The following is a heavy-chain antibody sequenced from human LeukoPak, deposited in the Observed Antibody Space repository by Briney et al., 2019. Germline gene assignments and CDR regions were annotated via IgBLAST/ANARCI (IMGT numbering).Heavy chain of an antibody. CDR1: GGSISSSSYY. D-gene: IGHD6-13*01. V-gene: IGHV4-39*01. CDR3: ASRKYSSSWYPKYYFDY. Sequence: SETLSLTCTVSGGSISSSSYYWGWIRQTPGKGLEWIGSINYSGSIYYDPSLKSRVTISVDTSKNQFSLKLSSVTAADTAVYYCASRKYSSSWYPKYYFDYWGQGTLVTVSS. CDR2: INYSGSI. J-gene: IGHJ4*02.